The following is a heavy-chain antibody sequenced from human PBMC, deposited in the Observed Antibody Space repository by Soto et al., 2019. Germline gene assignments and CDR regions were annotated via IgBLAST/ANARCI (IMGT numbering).Heavy chain of an antibody. V-gene: IGHV1-18*01. J-gene: IGHJ6*02. CDR3: ARDRAWGSGPYYYGMDI. CDR2: ISAYNGNT. Sequence: QVQLVQSGAEVKKPGASVKVSCKASGYTFTSYGVTWVRQAPGQGLEWMGWISAYNGNTNYAQILQGRVTMTTDTSTSTAYMELRSLRSDDTAVYYCARDRAWGSGPYYYGMDIWGQGTTVTVSS. D-gene: IGHD3-10*01. CDR1: GYTFTSYG.